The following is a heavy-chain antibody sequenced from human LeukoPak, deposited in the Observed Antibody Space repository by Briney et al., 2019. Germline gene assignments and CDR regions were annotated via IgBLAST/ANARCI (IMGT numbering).Heavy chain of an antibody. D-gene: IGHD3-10*01. J-gene: IGHJ5*02. Sequence: GASVKVSCKASGYTFTSYGISWVRQAPGQGLEWMGWINPNSGGTNYAQKFQGRVTMTRDTSISTAYMELSRLRSDDTAVYYCARIGMVRGVPNPPNWFDPWGQGTLVTVSS. V-gene: IGHV1-2*02. CDR2: INPNSGGT. CDR1: GYTFTSYG. CDR3: ARIGMVRGVPNPPNWFDP.